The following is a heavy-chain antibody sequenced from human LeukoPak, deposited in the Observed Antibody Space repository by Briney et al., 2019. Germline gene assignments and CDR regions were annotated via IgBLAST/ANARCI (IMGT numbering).Heavy chain of an antibody. CDR2: IYHSGST. D-gene: IGHD2-2*01. CDR1: GGSISSCY. Sequence: KASETLSLTCSVSGGSISSCYWSWIRQPPGKGLEWIGYIYHSGSTSYNPSLKSRVSISVDTSKNQFSLKLSSVTAADTAVYYCARDRTLAYWGQGTLVTVSS. V-gene: IGHV4-59*01. J-gene: IGHJ4*02. CDR3: ARDRTLAY.